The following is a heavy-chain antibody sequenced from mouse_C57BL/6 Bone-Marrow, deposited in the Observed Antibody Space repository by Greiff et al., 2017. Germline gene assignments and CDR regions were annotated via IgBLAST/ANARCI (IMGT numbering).Heavy chain of an antibody. V-gene: IGHV14-2*01. D-gene: IGHD1-1*01. CDR3: ARLRGGYSSAMDY. CDR1: GFTFTNYY. CDR2: IDPGDGDT. J-gene: IGHJ4*01. Sequence: VQLEQSGAELVKPGASVKLSCTASGFTFTNYYMHWVKQRPGQGLEWIGRIDPGDGDTKYAPKFQGKATMTADTSSNTAYLQLSSLTSEDTAVYYCARLRGGYSSAMDYWGQGTSVTVSS.